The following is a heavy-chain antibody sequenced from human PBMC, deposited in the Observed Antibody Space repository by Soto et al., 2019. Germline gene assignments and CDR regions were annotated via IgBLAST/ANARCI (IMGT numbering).Heavy chain of an antibody. D-gene: IGHD3-22*01. V-gene: IGHV3-23*01. CDR3: VKWHTSNFDSLPFTGFDF. J-gene: IGHJ4*02. Sequence: PGGTLRLSCLGSGLPFCDSVMAWVRQAPGKGMEWLSVMSGDGRTRYAFSLTGRFTISRDNSKNTLYLQMRSLRAEDAAAYYCVKWHTSNFDSLPFTGFDFWGQGTQVTVSS. CDR1: GLPFCDSV. CDR2: MSGDGRT.